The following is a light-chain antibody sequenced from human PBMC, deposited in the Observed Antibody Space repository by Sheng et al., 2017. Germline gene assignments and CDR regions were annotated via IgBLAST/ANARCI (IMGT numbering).Light chain of an antibody. J-gene: IGLJ2*01. Sequence: QSALTQPASVSGSPGQSITISCTGTSSDVGTYNHVSWYQLQAGKAPRLIIYDVSHRPSGVSNRFSASKSGNTASLTISGLQADDEADYHCSSYTITTTRWIFGGGTKLTVL. CDR1: SSDVGTYNH. CDR3: SSYTITTTRWI. V-gene: IGLV2-14*03. CDR2: DVS.